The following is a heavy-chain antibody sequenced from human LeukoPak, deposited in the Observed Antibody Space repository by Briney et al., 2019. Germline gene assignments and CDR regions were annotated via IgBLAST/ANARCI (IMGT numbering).Heavy chain of an antibody. V-gene: IGHV3-30-3*01. D-gene: IGHD6-13*01. CDR1: GFTFSSYA. CDR2: ISYDGNNK. Sequence: AGRSLRLSCAASGFTFSSYAMHWVRQAPGKGLEWVAVISYDGNNKYYADSVKGRFTISRDNSKNTLYLQMNSLRAEDTAVYYCARDGAAAPGGWFDPWGQGTLVTVSS. CDR3: ARDGAAAPGGWFDP. J-gene: IGHJ5*02.